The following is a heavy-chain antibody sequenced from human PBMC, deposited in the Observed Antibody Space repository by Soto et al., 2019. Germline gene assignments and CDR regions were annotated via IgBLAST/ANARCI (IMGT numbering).Heavy chain of an antibody. D-gene: IGHD3-22*01. V-gene: IGHV1-3*01. CDR1: GYTLTSYA. CDR2: INAGNGNT. CDR3: ARGGSSGYYYFGAY. Sequence: GASVKVSCKASGYTLTSYAMHWLCQAQGQRLEWMGWINAGNGNTKYSQKFQGRVAITRDTSASTAYMELSSLRSEDTAVYYCARGGSSGYYYFGAYWGQGTLVTVSS. J-gene: IGHJ4*02.